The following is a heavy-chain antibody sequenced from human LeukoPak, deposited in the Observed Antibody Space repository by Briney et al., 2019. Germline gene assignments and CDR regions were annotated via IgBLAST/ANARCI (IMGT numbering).Heavy chain of an antibody. CDR1: GGSISSSSYY. J-gene: IGHJ4*02. Sequence: SETLSLTCTVSGGSISSSSYYWGWIRQPPGKGLEWIGSIYYSGSTYYNPSLKSRVTISVDTSKNQFSLKLSSVTAADTAVYYCAVHYILTGWFFDYWGQGTLVTVSS. V-gene: IGHV4-39*01. CDR2: IYYSGST. D-gene: IGHD3-9*01. CDR3: AVHYILTGWFFDY.